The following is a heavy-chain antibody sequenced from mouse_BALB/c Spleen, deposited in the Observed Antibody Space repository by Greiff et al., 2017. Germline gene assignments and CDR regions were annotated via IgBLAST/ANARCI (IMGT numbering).Heavy chain of an antibody. D-gene: IGHD2-1*01. Sequence: QVHVKQSGAELVRPGTSVKVSCKASGYAFTNYLIEWVKQRPGQGLEWIGVINPGSGGTNYNEKFKGKATLTADKSSSTAYMQLSSLTSDDSAVYFCARRYYGNSNYAMDYWGQGTSVTVSS. CDR3: ARRYYGNSNYAMDY. J-gene: IGHJ4*01. CDR2: INPGSGGT. V-gene: IGHV1-54*01. CDR1: GYAFTNYL.